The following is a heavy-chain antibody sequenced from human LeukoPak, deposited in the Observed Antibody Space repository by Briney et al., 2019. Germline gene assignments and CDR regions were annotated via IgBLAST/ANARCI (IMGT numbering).Heavy chain of an antibody. CDR2: IYYSGTT. V-gene: IGHV4-59*01. CDR1: GGXISSYS. CDR3: ARVLGSSAHYWYFDL. J-gene: IGHJ2*01. D-gene: IGHD3-16*01. Sequence: SETVSLTCSVTGGXISSYSWSWIRQPPGKGLEWIGHIYYSGTTNYNPSLRSRVTISLDTSKNQFSLKLISATAADTAIYYCARVLGSSAHYWYFDLWGRGTLVTVSS.